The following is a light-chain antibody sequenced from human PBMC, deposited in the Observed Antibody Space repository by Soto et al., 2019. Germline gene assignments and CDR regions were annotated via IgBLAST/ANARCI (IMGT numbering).Light chain of an antibody. Sequence: DIQRTQSPSSLSASVGDRVTITCRASQSISNWLAWYQQKPGKAPKLLIYKASSLESGVPSRFSGSGSGTEFTLTISSLQPDDFGTYYCQEYNSYWTFGQGTKVDIK. V-gene: IGKV1-5*03. CDR1: QSISNW. J-gene: IGKJ1*01. CDR2: KAS. CDR3: QEYNSYWT.